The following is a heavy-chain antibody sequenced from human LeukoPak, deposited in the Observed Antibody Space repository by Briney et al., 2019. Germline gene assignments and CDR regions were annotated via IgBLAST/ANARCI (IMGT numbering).Heavy chain of an antibody. Sequence: PGGSLRLSCAASGFTFSGYAMTWVRQAPGKGLEWVAVISYDGSNKYYADSVKGRFTISRDNSKNTLYLQMNSLRAEDTAVYYCARDKPPDYWGQGTLVTVSS. CDR3: ARDKPPDY. V-gene: IGHV3-30*19. CDR1: GFTFSGYA. CDR2: ISYDGSNK. J-gene: IGHJ4*02.